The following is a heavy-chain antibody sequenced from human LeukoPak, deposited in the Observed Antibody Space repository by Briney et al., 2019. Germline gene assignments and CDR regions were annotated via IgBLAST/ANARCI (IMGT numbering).Heavy chain of an antibody. CDR3: ARGVRKGGYSSGWYLIAGFDY. V-gene: IGHV4-34*01. CDR2: INHSGST. CDR1: GGSFSGYY. Sequence: SETLSLTCAVYGGSFSGYYWSWIRQPPGKGLEWIGEINHSGSTNYNPSLKSRVTISVDTSKNQFSLKLSSVTAADTAVYYCARGVRKGGYSSGWYLIAGFDYWGQGTLVTVSS. D-gene: IGHD6-19*01. J-gene: IGHJ4*02.